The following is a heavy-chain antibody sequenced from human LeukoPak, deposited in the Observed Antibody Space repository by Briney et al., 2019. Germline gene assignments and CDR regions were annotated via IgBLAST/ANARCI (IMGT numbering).Heavy chain of an antibody. CDR1: GFTFSTDY. Sequence: GGSLRLSCAVPGFTFSTDYMGWGRQAPGKGLEWVCLIDSGDSTSYADSVKGRFTISRHNSKNTLYIQMNSLRAEDTAVYYCARALYYFDYWGQGTLVTVSS. CDR3: ARALYYFDY. J-gene: IGHJ4*02. CDR2: IDSGDST. V-gene: IGHV3-53*04.